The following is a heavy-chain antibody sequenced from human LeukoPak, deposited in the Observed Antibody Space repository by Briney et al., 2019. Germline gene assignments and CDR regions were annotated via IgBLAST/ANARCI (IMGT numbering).Heavy chain of an antibody. V-gene: IGHV1-46*01. D-gene: IGHD2-2*01. Sequence: ASVKVSCKASGYTFTGYYMHWVRQAPGQGLEWMGIINPSGGSTSYAQKFQGRVTITADESTSTAYMELSSLRSEDTAVYYCARDRGYCSSTSCYRYYYYYMDVWGKGTTVTISS. CDR1: GYTFTGYY. J-gene: IGHJ6*03. CDR3: ARDRGYCSSTSCYRYYYYYMDV. CDR2: INPSGGST.